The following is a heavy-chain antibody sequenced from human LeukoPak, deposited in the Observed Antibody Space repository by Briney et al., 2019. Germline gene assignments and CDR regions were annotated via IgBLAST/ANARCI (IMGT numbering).Heavy chain of an antibody. Sequence: GRSLRLSCAASGFTFSNYAMLWVRQAPGKGLEWVALISYDGSRQYYADSVKGRFTLSRDNSKNTLYLQMSSLRSDDTAVYYCARDASVPGTSKYQLLLHWFDPWGQGTLVTVPS. CDR2: ISYDGSRQ. D-gene: IGHD2-2*01. V-gene: IGHV3-30-3*01. CDR3: ARDASVPGTSKYQLLLHWFDP. CDR1: GFTFSNYA. J-gene: IGHJ5*02.